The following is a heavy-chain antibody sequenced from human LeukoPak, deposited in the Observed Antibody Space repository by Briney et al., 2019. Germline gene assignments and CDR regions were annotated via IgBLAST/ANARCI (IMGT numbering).Heavy chain of an antibody. CDR1: GGTFSSYA. CDR2: MNPNSGNT. CDR3: ARGTVGDAPVDI. Sequence: GSSVKVSCKASGGTFSSYAISWVRQAPGQGLEWMGWMNPNSGNTGYAQKFQGRVTMTRNTSISTAYMELSSLRSEDTAVYYCARGTVGDAPVDIWGQGAMVTVSS. J-gene: IGHJ3*02. D-gene: IGHD2-15*01. V-gene: IGHV1-8*02.